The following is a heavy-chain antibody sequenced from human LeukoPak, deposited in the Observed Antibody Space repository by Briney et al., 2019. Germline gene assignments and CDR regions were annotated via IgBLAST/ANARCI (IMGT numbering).Heavy chain of an antibody. CDR2: ISSSGSTI. Sequence: PGGSLRLSCAVSGFTFSSYEMNWVRQAPGKGLEWVSYISSSGSTIYYADSVKGRFTISRDNAKKSLYLQMNSLRVEDTAVYYCARTPRPSGPFDPWGQGTLVTVSS. CDR3: ARTPRPSGPFDP. J-gene: IGHJ5*02. CDR1: GFTFSSYE. V-gene: IGHV3-48*03. D-gene: IGHD2-15*01.